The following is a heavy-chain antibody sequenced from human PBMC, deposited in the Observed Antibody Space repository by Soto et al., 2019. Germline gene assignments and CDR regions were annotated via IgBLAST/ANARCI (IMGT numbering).Heavy chain of an antibody. J-gene: IGHJ4*02. CDR2: INHSGST. D-gene: IGHD6-13*01. CDR3: ARIAAAGSDY. Sequence: LSETLSLTCAVYGGSFSGYYWSWIRQPPGKGLEWIGEINHSGSTNYDPSLKSRVTISVDTSKNQFSLKLSSVTAADTTVYYCARIAAAGSDYWGQGTLVTVSS. CDR1: GGSFSGYY. V-gene: IGHV4-34*01.